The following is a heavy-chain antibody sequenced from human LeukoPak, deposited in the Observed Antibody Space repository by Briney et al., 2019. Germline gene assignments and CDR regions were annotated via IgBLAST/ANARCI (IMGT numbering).Heavy chain of an antibody. V-gene: IGHV3-30*18. J-gene: IGHJ4*02. CDR2: VSYDESSI. Sequence: GGSLRLSCAASGFTFSTYGMHWVRQAPGKGLEWVAVVSYDESSIYYADSVKGRFTISRDNSKDTVFLHMNSLRSDDTAVYYCTKAQLPRHEPGNFYFNYWGQGILVTVSS. CDR1: GFTFSTYG. D-gene: IGHD1-14*01. CDR3: TKAQLPRHEPGNFYFNY.